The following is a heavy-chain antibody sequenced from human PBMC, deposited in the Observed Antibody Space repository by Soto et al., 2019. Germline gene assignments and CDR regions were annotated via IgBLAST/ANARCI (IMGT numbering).Heavy chain of an antibody. CDR2: INPSGGST. D-gene: IGHD2-15*01. CDR1: GYTFTSYY. V-gene: IGHV1-46*03. CDR3: ASPGNRYCSGGSCSWYFDL. Sequence: QVQLVQSGAEVKKPGASVKVSCKASGYTFTSYYMHWVRQAPGQGLEWMGIINPSGGSTSYAQKFQGRVTMTRATSTSTGYMEMGSLRSEDTAVYYCASPGNRYCSGGSCSWYFDLWGRGTLVTVSS. J-gene: IGHJ2*01.